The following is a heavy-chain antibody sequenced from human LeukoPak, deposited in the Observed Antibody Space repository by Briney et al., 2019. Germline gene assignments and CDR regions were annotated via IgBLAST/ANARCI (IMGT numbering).Heavy chain of an antibody. CDR3: ARDLLWAFDY. Sequence: PGGSLRLSCAASGFSFSSYSMNWVRQAPGKGLEWISYINGGSSLTWFADSVRGRFTVSRDNAKNSLDLQMNSLRVDDAALYYCARDLLWAFDYWGGGPLVTVSS. D-gene: IGHD7-27*01. J-gene: IGHJ4*02. CDR2: INGGSSLT. CDR1: GFSFSSYS. V-gene: IGHV3-48*01.